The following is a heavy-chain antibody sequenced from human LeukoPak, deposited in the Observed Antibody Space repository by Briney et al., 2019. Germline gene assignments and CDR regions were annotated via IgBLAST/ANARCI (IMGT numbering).Heavy chain of an antibody. CDR1: GFTFSSYW. Sequence: GGSLRLSCAASGFTFSSYWMHWVRQAPGKGLVWVSRINSDGSSTSYADSVKGRFTISRDNAKNTLYLQMNSLRAEDTAVYYCAREGDSGYDRNWFDPWGQGTLVTVSS. D-gene: IGHD5-12*01. J-gene: IGHJ5*02. V-gene: IGHV3-74*01. CDR2: INSDGSST. CDR3: AREGDSGYDRNWFDP.